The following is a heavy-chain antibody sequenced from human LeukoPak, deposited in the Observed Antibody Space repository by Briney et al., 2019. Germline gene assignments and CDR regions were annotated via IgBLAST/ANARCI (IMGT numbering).Heavy chain of an antibody. CDR3: ARESYCSSTSCYSDYYYYGMDV. D-gene: IGHD2-2*01. CDR2: ISAYNGNT. J-gene: IGHJ6*02. V-gene: IGHV1-18*01. CDR1: GYTFTSYA. Sequence: GASVKVSCKASGYTFTSYAMNWVRQAPGQGLEWMGWISAYNGNTNYAQKLQGRVTMTTDTSTSTAYMELRSLRSDDTAVYYCARESYCSSTSCYSDYYYYGMDVWGQGTTVTVSS.